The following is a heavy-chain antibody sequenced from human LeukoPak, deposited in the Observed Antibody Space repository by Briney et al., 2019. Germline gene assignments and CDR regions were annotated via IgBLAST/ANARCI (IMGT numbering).Heavy chain of an antibody. D-gene: IGHD2-15*01. CDR1: GFSLSTNGVG. CDR2: IYWDDDK. CDR3: AHSDCDGGSCYSPDY. Sequence: SGPTLVKPTQTLTLTCTFSGFSLSTNGVGVGWIRQPPGKALEWLALIYWDDDKRSSPSLKSRLTITKDTSKNQVVLTMTNMDPVDTATYYCAHSDCDGGSCYSPDYWGQGTLVTVSS. J-gene: IGHJ4*02. V-gene: IGHV2-5*02.